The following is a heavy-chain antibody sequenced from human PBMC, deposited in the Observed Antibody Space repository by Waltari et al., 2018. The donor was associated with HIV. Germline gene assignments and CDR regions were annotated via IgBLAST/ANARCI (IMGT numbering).Heavy chain of an antibody. CDR1: GFSGSDNY. CDR2: LYNEGRT. J-gene: IGHJ6*02. V-gene: IGHV3-53*01. Sequence: EVHLVASGGGLVQQGGSIRLCCAASGFSGSDNYMSWVRLAPGKGLQWVSVLYNEGRTKYIDSVKGRLTIFRDNSKNALYLQMNSLRVDDTAVYYCARMKRSYGSGQARYFYFGMDVWGQGTTVIVSS. D-gene: IGHD3-10*01. CDR3: ARMKRSYGSGQARYFYFGMDV.